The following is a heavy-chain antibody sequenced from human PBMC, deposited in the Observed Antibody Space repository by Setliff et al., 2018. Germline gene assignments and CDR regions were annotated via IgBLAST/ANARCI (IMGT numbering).Heavy chain of an antibody. Sequence: SETLSLTCTVSGGSISSGGYYWSWIRQHPGKGLEWIGYIYYSGSTNYNPSLKSRVTISVDTSKNQFSLKLSSVTAADTAVYYCARVPRFTDTRNAFDIWGQGTMVTVSS. CDR1: GGSISSGGYY. CDR2: IYYSGST. J-gene: IGHJ3*02. CDR3: ARVPRFTDTRNAFDI. V-gene: IGHV4-31*03. D-gene: IGHD5-18*01.